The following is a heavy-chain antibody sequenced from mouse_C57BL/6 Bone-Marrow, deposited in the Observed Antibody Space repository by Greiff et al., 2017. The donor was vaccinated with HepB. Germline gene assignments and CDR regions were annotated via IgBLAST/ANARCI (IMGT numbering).Heavy chain of an antibody. CDR3: ARPNITTVVSY. Sequence: VQLKESGGDLVKPGGSLKLSCAASGFTFSSYGMSWVRQTPDKRLEWVATISSGGSYTYYPDSVKGRFTISRDNAKNTLYLQMSSLKSEDTAMYYCARPNITTVVSYWGQGTLVTVSA. V-gene: IGHV5-6*01. D-gene: IGHD1-1*01. CDR2: ISSGGSYT. J-gene: IGHJ3*01. CDR1: GFTFSSYG.